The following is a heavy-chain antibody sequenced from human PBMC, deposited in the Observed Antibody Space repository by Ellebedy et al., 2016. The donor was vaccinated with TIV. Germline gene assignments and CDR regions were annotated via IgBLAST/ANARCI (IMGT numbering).Heavy chain of an antibody. CDR3: ARNSGSYYDEYYFDY. D-gene: IGHD1-26*01. J-gene: IGHJ4*02. CDR2: IYSGGST. CDR1: GFTVSSNY. Sequence: GESLKISXAASGFTVSSNYMSWVRQAPGKGLEWVSVIYSGGSTYYADSVKGRFTISRDNAKNSLYLQMNSLRAEDTAVYYCARNSGSYYDEYYFDYWGQGTLVTVSS. V-gene: IGHV3-53*01.